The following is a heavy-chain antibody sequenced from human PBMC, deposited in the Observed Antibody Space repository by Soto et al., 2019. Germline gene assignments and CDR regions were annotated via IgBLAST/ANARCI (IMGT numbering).Heavy chain of an antibody. CDR1: GGSISSYY. CDR2: IYTSGST. CDR3: ASARGDSHYDCNLRQDV. D-gene: IGHD4-4*01. Sequence: SETLSLAYSVSGGSISSYYWSWIRQPAGKGLEWIGRIYTSGSTNYNPSLKSRVTMSVDTSKNQFSLKLSSVTAADTAVSYCASARGDSHYDCNLRQDVWAEG. V-gene: IGHV4-4*07. J-gene: IGHJ6*02.